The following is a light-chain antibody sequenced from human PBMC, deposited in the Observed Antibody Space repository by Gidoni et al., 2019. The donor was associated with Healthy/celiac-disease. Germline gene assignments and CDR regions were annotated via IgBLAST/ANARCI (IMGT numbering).Light chain of an antibody. V-gene: IGKV1-9*01. J-gene: IGKJ4*02. CDR2: AAS. CDR3: QQLNSYPRT. Sequence: DSQLTQSPSFLSASVGDRVTITRRASQGISSYLAWYQQKPGKAPKLLIYAASTSQSGVLSRFSGSGSGTEFTLTISSLQPEDFATYYCQQLNSYPRTFGRGTKVEIK. CDR1: QGISSY.